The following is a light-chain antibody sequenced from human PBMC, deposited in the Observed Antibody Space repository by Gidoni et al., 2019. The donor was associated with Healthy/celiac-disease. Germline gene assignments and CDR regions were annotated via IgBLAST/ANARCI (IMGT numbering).Light chain of an antibody. V-gene: IGKV3-11*01. CDR1: QSVSSN. CDR3: HQRSNWPLT. CDR2: DAS. J-gene: IGKJ4*01. Sequence: EIVMTQSPANLSLSPGERATLSCRASQSVSSNLAWYQQKPGQAPRLLIYDASNRATGIPARFSGSGSGTDFTLTISSLEPEDFAVYYCHQRSNWPLTFGGGTKVEIK.